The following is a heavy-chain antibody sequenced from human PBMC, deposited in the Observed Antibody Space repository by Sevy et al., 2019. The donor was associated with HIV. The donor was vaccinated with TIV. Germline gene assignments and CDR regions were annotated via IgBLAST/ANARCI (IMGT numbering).Heavy chain of an antibody. CDR1: GGSFSNYY. Sequence: SETLSLTCTLSGGSFSNYYRNWIRQPPGKGLEWIGYIYNSGSTNYNPSLKSRITMSVDTSKNQFSLKLSSVTAADTAVYFCARVLGLCSGFDYWGQGIPVTVSS. D-gene: IGHD3-10*02. J-gene: IGHJ4*02. CDR3: ARVLGLCSGFDY. CDR2: IYNSGST. V-gene: IGHV4-59*01.